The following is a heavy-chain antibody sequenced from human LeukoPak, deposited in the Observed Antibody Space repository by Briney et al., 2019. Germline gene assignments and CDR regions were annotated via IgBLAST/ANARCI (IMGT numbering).Heavy chain of an antibody. J-gene: IGHJ6*02. CDR1: GGSISSGGYY. Sequence: SQTLSLTCTVPGGSISSGGYYWSWIRQHPGKGLEWIGYIYYSGSTYYNPSLKSRVTISVDTSKNQFSLKLSSVTAADTAVYYCARPSSSWYGYGMDVWGQGTTVTVSS. D-gene: IGHD6-13*01. CDR2: IYYSGST. V-gene: IGHV4-31*03. CDR3: ARPSSSWYGYGMDV.